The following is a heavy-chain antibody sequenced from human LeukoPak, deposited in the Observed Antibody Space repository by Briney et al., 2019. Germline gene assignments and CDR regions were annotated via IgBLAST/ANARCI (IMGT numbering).Heavy chain of an antibody. CDR3: ARQGITIFGVVIPDAFDI. V-gene: IGHV3-7*01. J-gene: IGHJ3*02. Sequence: GGSLRLSCAASGFTFSSYWMNWVRQAPGKGLEWVANIKQDGSEKYYLDSVKGRFTISRDNAKNSLYLQMNSLRAEDTAVYYCARQGITIFGVVIPDAFDIWGQGTMVTVSS. CDR1: GFTFSSYW. D-gene: IGHD3-3*01. CDR2: IKQDGSEK.